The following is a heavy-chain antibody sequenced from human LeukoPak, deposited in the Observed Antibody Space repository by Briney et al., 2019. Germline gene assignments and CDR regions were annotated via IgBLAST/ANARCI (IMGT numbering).Heavy chain of an antibody. V-gene: IGHV1-8*01. CDR3: ARAHTDYNILTGYYEFDY. D-gene: IGHD3-9*01. J-gene: IGHJ4*02. Sequence: ASVKVSCKASGCTFTSYEINWVRQATGQGLEWMGWMNPNSGNTGYAQKFQGRVTMTRNTSINTAYMELSSLRSEDTAVYYCARAHTDYNILTGYYEFDYWGQGTLVTVSS. CDR2: MNPNSGNT. CDR1: GCTFTSYE.